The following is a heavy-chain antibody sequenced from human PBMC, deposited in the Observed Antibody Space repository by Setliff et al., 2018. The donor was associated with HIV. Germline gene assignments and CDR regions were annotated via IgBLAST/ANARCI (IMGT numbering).Heavy chain of an antibody. CDR1: GASLQSYY. J-gene: IGHJ5*01. Sequence: PSETLSLTCSVSGASLQSYYWSWIRQPAGKGLQWIGRIYYVGWSKYNPSLEDRVTMSVDTSNNQFSLSLNSVTAADTAVYFCARGGAVCADFDSWGQGTLVTVSS. CDR3: ARGGAVCADFDS. CDR2: IYYVGWS. V-gene: IGHV4-4*07. D-gene: IGHD3-16*01.